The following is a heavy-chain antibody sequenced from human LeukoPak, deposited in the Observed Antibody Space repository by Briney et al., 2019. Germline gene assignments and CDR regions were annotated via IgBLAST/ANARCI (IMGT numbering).Heavy chain of an antibody. V-gene: IGHV4-30-4*01. Sequence: SQTLSLTCTVSGGSLSSGDYYWSWIRQPPGKGLEWIGYIYYSGSTYYNPSLKSRVTISVDTSKNQFSLKLSSVTAADTAVYYCALWFGELGAFDPWGQGTLVTVSS. CDR3: ALWFGELGAFDP. J-gene: IGHJ5*02. D-gene: IGHD3-10*01. CDR2: IYYSGST. CDR1: GGSLSSGDYY.